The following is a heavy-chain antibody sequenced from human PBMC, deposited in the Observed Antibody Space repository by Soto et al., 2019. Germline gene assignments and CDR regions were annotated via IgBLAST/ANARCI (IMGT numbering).Heavy chain of an antibody. CDR3: ASAGSIAARTHYYYYYGMDV. CDR1: GGTFSSYA. J-gene: IGHJ6*02. D-gene: IGHD6-6*01. V-gene: IGHV1-69*06. CDR2: IIPIFGTA. Sequence: ASVKVSCKASGGTFSSYAISWVRQAPGQGLEWMGGIIPIFGTANYAQKFQGRVTITADKSMSTAYMELSSLRSEDTAVYYCASAGSIAARTHYYYYYGMDVWGQGTTVTVSS.